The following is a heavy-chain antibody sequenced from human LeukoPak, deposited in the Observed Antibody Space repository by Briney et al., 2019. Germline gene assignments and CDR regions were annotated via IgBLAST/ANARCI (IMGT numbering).Heavy chain of an antibody. CDR3: ASSNYYDSSGYYPWYNWFDP. CDR2: ISAYNGNT. Sequence: ASSVKVSCKASGYTFTSYGISWVRQAPGQGLEWMGWISAYNGNTNYAQKLQGRVTMTTDTSTSTAYMELRSLRSDDTAVYYCASSNYYDSSGYYPWYNWFDPWGQGTLVTVSS. V-gene: IGHV1-18*01. CDR1: GYTFTSYG. D-gene: IGHD3-22*01. J-gene: IGHJ5*02.